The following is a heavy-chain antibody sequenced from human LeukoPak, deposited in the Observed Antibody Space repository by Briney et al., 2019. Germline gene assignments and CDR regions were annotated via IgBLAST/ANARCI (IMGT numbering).Heavy chain of an antibody. CDR2: INSDGSST. J-gene: IGHJ4*02. CDR3: ARDMRYCSGGSCLGGFDY. D-gene: IGHD2-15*01. Sequence: GGSLRLSCAASGFTFSSYWMHWVRQAPGKGLVWVSRINSDGSSTSYADSVKGRFTISRDNAKNTLYLQMNSLRAEDTAVYYCARDMRYCSGGSCLGGFDYWGQGTLVTVSS. V-gene: IGHV3-74*01. CDR1: GFTFSSYW.